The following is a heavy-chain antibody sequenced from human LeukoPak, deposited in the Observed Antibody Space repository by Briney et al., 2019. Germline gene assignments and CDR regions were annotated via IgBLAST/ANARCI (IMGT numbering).Heavy chain of an antibody. V-gene: IGHV2-5*01. CDR3: ARHYYYGSGSYYKFDY. CDR1: GFSLSTSGVG. J-gene: IGHJ4*02. D-gene: IGHD3-10*01. Sequence: SGPTLVNPTQTLTLTCTFSGFSLSTSGVGVGWIRQPPGKALEWLAFIYWNDDKRYSPSLKSRLTITKDTSKNQVVLTMTNMDPVDTATYYCARHYYYGSGSYYKFDYWGQGTLVTVSS. CDR2: IYWNDDK.